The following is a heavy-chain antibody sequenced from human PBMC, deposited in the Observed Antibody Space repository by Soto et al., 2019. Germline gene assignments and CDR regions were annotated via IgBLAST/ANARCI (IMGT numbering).Heavy chain of an antibody. CDR3: ARGARVLRLLEWLSNATYYYYYGMDV. Sequence: SETLSLTFDAYGGSFGGYYCSWILQPPVKVLEWICEINHRGSTNYNPSLKSRVTISVDTAKNQFSLKLSSVTAADTAVYYCARGARVLRLLEWLSNATYYYYYGMDVCGQGTTVPVSS. V-gene: IGHV4-34*01. CDR2: INHRGST. CDR1: GGSFGGYY. D-gene: IGHD3-3*01. J-gene: IGHJ6*02.